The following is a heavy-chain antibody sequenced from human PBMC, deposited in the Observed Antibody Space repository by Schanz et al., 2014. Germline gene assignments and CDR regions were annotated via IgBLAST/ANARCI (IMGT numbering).Heavy chain of an antibody. CDR1: GFIFSSFG. V-gene: IGHV3-30*02. CDR2: IRYNGTKV. D-gene: IGHD5-12*01. Sequence: QVQLVESGGDVVQPGGSLRLSCVASGFIFSSFGMHWVRQAPGRGLGWVGFIRYNGTKVYYAESVKGRFTISRANSKTTLSLQMKRLRPEDTAMYSCAKVPRGYSGYDSLDYWGQGTLVTVSS. J-gene: IGHJ4*02. CDR3: AKVPRGYSGYDSLDY.